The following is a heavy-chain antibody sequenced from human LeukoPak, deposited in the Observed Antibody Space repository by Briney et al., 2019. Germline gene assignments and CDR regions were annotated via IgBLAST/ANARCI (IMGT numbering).Heavy chain of an antibody. Sequence: PGGSLRLSCAASGFTFNNYEMNWVRQAPGKGLEWVSYIGRSGSTIYYADSVEGRFTISRDNAKTSLYLQMNSLRAEDTAVYYCARDKPVAGNYYYYMDVWGKGTTVTISS. V-gene: IGHV3-48*03. J-gene: IGHJ6*03. D-gene: IGHD6-19*01. CDR3: ARDKPVAGNYYYYMDV. CDR2: IGRSGSTI. CDR1: GFTFNNYE.